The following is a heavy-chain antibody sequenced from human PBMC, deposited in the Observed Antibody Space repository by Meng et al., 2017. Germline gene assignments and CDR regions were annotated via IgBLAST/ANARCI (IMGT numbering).Heavy chain of an antibody. Sequence: GGSLRLSCAASGFTFDDYTMHWVRQAPGKGLEWVSLISWDGGSTYYADSVKGRFTISRDNSKNSLYLQMNSLRTEDTALYYCAKDWQRWLPQGDYGMDVWGQGTTVTVSS. D-gene: IGHD5-24*01. CDR2: ISWDGGST. V-gene: IGHV3-43*01. CDR1: GFTFDDYT. CDR3: AKDWQRWLPQGDYGMDV. J-gene: IGHJ6*02.